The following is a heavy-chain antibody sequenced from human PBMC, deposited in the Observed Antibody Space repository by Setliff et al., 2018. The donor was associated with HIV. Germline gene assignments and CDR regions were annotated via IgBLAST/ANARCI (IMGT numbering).Heavy chain of an antibody. CDR3: AKTNGENY. J-gene: IGHJ4*02. CDR2: IYTSGST. Sequence: SETLSLTCTVSGGSISSGIYYWSWIRQPAGKGLEWIGRIYTSGSTNYNPSLKSRVTISIDTSMDQFSLQLNSVTAADTAVYYCAKTNGENYWGQGTLVTVSS. V-gene: IGHV4-61*02. CDR1: GGSISSGIYY. D-gene: IGHD3-10*01.